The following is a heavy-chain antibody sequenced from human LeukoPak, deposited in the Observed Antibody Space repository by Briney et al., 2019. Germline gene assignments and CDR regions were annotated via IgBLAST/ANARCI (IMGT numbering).Heavy chain of an antibody. V-gene: IGHV3-33*06. CDR3: AKDSRCSCSSSICYLFDY. CDR2: IWSDGSNE. D-gene: IGHD2-2*01. Sequence: GRSLRLSCAASGFTFSSYGMHWVRQAPGKGLEWVAVIWSDGSNEYYADSVKGRFTISRDNSKNSLYLQMNSLRAEDTAVYYCAKDSRCSCSSSICYLFDYCGQGTLVTVTS. J-gene: IGHJ4*02. CDR1: GFTFSSYG.